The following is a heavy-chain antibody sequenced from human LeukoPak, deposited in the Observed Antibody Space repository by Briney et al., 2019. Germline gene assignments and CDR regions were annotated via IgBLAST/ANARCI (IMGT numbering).Heavy chain of an antibody. CDR1: GGTFSSYA. CDR2: IIPILGTA. CDR3: ASRELLPGFLEDGADYYGMDV. V-gene: IGHV1-69*13. J-gene: IGHJ6*02. D-gene: IGHD1-26*01. Sequence: GASVKASCKASGGTFSSYAISWVRQAPGQGLEWMGGIIPILGTANYAQKFQGRVTITADESTSTAYMELSSLRSEDTAVYYCASRELLPGFLEDGADYYGMDVWGQGTTVTVSS.